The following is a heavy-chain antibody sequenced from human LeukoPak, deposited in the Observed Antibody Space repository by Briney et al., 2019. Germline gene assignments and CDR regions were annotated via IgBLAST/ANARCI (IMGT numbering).Heavy chain of an antibody. D-gene: IGHD1-26*01. Sequence: PSETLSLTCTVSGGSISSSSYYWGWIRQPPGKGLEGIGYIYYSGSTNYNPSLKSRVTISVDTSKNQFSLKLSSVTAADTAVYYCARSHRWELHSLDYWGQGTLVTVSS. CDR1: GGSISSSSYY. CDR2: IYYSGST. V-gene: IGHV4-61*05. J-gene: IGHJ4*02. CDR3: ARSHRWELHSLDY.